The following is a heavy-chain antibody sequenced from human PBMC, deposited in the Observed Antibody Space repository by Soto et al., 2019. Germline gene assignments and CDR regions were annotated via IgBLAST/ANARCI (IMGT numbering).Heavy chain of an antibody. CDR2: IPYSGST. CDR3: ARASPYGDYALDY. Sequence: SETLSLTCTVSGGSISSYYWTWIRQPPGKGLEWIGYIPYSGSTNYNPSLKSRPTISVDTSKNQFSLKLRSVTDADTAVYYCARASPYGDYALDYWGQGTLVTVSS. J-gene: IGHJ4*02. CDR1: GGSISSYY. V-gene: IGHV4-59*01. D-gene: IGHD4-17*01.